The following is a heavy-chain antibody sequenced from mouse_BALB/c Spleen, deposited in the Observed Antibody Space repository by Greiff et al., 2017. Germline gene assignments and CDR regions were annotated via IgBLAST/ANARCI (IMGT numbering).Heavy chain of an antibody. Sequence: EVKLVESGGGLVKPGGSLKLSCAASGFAFSSYDMSWVRQTPEKRLEWVAYISSGGGSTYYPDTVKGRFTISRDNAKNTLYLQMSSLKSEDTAMYYCARHGAVERGFAYWGQGTLVTVSA. V-gene: IGHV5-12-1*01. CDR3: ARHGAVERGFAY. CDR1: GFAFSSYD. CDR2: ISSGGGST. J-gene: IGHJ3*01. D-gene: IGHD1-1*01.